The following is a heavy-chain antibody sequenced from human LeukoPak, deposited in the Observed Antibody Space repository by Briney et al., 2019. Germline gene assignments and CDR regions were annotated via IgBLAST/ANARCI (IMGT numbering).Heavy chain of an antibody. CDR2: IYTSGST. J-gene: IGHJ6*02. Sequence: PSETLSLTCTVSGGSISSCYWSWIRQPAGKGLEWIGRIYTSGSTNYNPSLKSRVTMSVDTSKNQFSLKLSSVTAADTAVYYCARVAVGATSRVPGYYYYGMDVWGQGTTVTVSS. D-gene: IGHD1-26*01. CDR1: GGSISSCY. V-gene: IGHV4-4*07. CDR3: ARVAVGATSRVPGYYYYGMDV.